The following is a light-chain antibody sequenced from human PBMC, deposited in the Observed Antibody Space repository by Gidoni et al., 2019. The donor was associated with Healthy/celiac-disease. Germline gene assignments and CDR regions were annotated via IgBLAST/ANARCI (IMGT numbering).Light chain of an antibody. J-gene: IGKJ1*01. Sequence: DIQMTQSPSTLSASVGDRVTITCRASPSISSWLAWYQQKPGKAPKLLIYKASSLESGVPSRFSGSGSGTEFTLTISSLQADDFATYYCKQYNSYSRTFGQGTKVEIK. CDR1: PSISSW. CDR2: KAS. V-gene: IGKV1-5*03. CDR3: KQYNSYSRT.